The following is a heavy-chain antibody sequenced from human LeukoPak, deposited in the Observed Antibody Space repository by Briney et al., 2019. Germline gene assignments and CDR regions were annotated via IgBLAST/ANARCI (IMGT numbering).Heavy chain of an antibody. CDR3: ARDRYDFWSGYSDDY. V-gene: IGHV1-18*01. D-gene: IGHD3-3*01. CDR2: ISAYNGNT. Sequence: ASVKVSFKASGYTFTSYGISWVRQAPGQGLEWMGWISAYNGNTNYAQKLQGRVTMTTDTSTSTAYMELRSLRSDDTAVYYCARDRYDFWSGYSDDYWGQGTLVTVSS. J-gene: IGHJ4*02. CDR1: GYTFTSYG.